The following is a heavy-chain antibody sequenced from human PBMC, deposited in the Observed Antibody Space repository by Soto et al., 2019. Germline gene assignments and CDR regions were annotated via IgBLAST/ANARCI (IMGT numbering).Heavy chain of an antibody. CDR1: GYTFSNYW. D-gene: IGHD3-10*01. CDR2: IHPGDSDT. CDR3: ARRGDSYGMDV. Sequence: PGEPLTVSCKTCGYTFSNYWVGWLRQMPGKGLEWMGIIHPGDSDTRYSPSLSGQVTISVDKSISTVYLQWTSLKVSDTAMYYCARRGDSYGMDVWGQVTTVTVPS. J-gene: IGHJ6*02. V-gene: IGHV5-51*03.